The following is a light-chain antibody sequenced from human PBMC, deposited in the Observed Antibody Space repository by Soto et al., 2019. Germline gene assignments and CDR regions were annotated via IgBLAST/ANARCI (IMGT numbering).Light chain of an antibody. J-gene: IGKJ2*01. CDR3: QQSYSTLYT. CDR1: QSISSW. V-gene: IGKV1-5*01. CDR2: DAS. Sequence: DIQMTQSPSTLSGSVGDRVTITCRASQSISSWLAWYQQKPGKAPKLLIYDASSLESGVPSRFSGSGSGTDFTLTISSLQPEDFATYYCQQSYSTLYTFGQGTKVDIK.